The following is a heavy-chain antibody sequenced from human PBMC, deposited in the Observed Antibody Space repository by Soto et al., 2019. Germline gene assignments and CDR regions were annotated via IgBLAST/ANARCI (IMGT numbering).Heavy chain of an antibody. V-gene: IGHV1-69*12. Sequence: QVRLVQSGAEVKKPGSSVKVSCKASGGTFSSYAISWVRQAPGQGLEWMGGIIPIFGTANYAQKFQGRVTITADESTSTAYMELSSLRSEDTAVYYCARVPPRYCSCGSCYSFDYWGQGTMVTVSS. J-gene: IGHJ4*02. CDR3: ARVPPRYCSCGSCYSFDY. D-gene: IGHD2-15*01. CDR2: IIPIFGTA. CDR1: GGTFSSYA.